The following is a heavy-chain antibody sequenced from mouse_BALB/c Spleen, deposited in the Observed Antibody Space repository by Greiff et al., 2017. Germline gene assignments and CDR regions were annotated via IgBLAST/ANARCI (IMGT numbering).Heavy chain of an antibody. V-gene: IGHV5-9-4*01. D-gene: IGHD2-4*01. CDR3: ARVGDYDGAWFAY. CDR1: GFTFSSYA. J-gene: IGHJ3*01. CDR2: ISSGGSYT. Sequence: EVQRVESGGGLVKPGGSLKLSCAASGFTFSSYAMSWVRQSPEKRLEWVAEISSGGSYTYYPDTVTGRFTISRDNAKNTLYLEMSSLRSEDTAMYYCARVGDYDGAWFAYWGQGTLVTVSA.